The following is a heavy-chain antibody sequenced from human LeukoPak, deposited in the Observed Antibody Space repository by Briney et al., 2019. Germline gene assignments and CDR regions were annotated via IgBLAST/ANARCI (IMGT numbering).Heavy chain of an antibody. V-gene: IGHV1-2*02. CDR2: INPNSGGT. J-gene: IGHJ3*02. CDR1: GYIFTGYY. Sequence: ASVKVSCKASGYIFTGYYMHWVRQAPGQGFEWMGWINPNSGGTNYAQKFQGRVTMTRDTSISTAYMELSRLRSDDTAVYYCARDVSVGSSSWYRDAFDIWGQGTMVTVSS. CDR3: ARDVSVGSSSWYRDAFDI. D-gene: IGHD6-13*01.